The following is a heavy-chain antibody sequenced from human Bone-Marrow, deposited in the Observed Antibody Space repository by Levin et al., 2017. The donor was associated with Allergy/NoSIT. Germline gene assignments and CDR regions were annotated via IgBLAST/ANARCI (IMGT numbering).Heavy chain of an antibody. CDR3: ARDVVLGSGSLLH. D-gene: IGHD3-10*01. CDR1: GFSFSASW. Sequence: HSGGSLRLSCAASGFSFSASWMHWVRQTPGKGLVWVARIRGDGGDTNYGDSVEGRFTISRDNAQNTLYLQMNSLRTDDTAVYYCARDVVLGSGSLLHWGPGTLVTISS. J-gene: IGHJ4*02. CDR2: IRGDGGDT. V-gene: IGHV3-74*01.